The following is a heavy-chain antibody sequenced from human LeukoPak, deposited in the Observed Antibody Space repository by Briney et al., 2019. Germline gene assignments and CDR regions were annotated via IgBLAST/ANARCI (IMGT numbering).Heavy chain of an antibody. D-gene: IGHD1-26*01. Sequence: GGSLRLSCAASRFTFSSYGMSWVRQAPGEGLEWVSAISGSGVTTHYAGSVKGRFFISRDNSKNTLYLQMNSLRAEDTALYYCAKKVVVGATSPYSDFQDWGQGTLVTVSS. V-gene: IGHV3-23*01. CDR1: RFTFSSYG. CDR2: ISGSGVTT. J-gene: IGHJ1*01. CDR3: AKKVVVGATSPYSDFQD.